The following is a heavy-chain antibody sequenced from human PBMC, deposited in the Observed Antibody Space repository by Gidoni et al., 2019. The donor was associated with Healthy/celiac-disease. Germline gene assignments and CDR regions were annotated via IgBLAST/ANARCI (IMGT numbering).Heavy chain of an antibody. CDR2: IIPIVGTA. CDR3: ARVEKSGSYYEYYYYYGMDV. J-gene: IGHJ6*02. V-gene: IGHV1-69*01. Sequence: QVQLVQSGAEVKKPGSSVKVSCKASGGTFSSYAISWVRHAPGQGLEWLGGIIPIVGTANYAQKFQGRVTIPADESTSTAYMELSSLRSEDTAVYYCARVEKSGSYYEYYYYYGMDVWGQGTTVTVSS. D-gene: IGHD1-26*01. CDR1: GGTFSSYA.